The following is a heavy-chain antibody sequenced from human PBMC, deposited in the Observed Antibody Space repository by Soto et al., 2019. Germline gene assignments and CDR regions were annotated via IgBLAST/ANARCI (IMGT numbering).Heavy chain of an antibody. V-gene: IGHV4-61*01. CDR3: ARASSSDAFDI. CDR1: GGSVSSGSYY. J-gene: IGHJ3*02. CDR2: IYDSGST. D-gene: IGHD6-6*01. Sequence: QVQLQESGPGLVKPSETLSLTCTVSGGSVSSGSYYWSWIRQPPGKGLEWIGYIYDSGSTNYNPSLKSRVTISVDTSKNQFSLKLSSVTAADTAVYYCARASSSDAFDIWGQGTMVTVSS.